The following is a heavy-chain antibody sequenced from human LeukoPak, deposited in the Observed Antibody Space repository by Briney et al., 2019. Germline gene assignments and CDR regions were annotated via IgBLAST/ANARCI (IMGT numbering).Heavy chain of an antibody. J-gene: IGHJ6*03. Sequence: QPGGSLRLSCAASGFTFSSYWMHWVRQAPGKGLVWVSRINSDGSSTSYADSVKGRFTISRDNAKNTLYLQMNSLRAEDTAVYYRARGDYGDYFYYMDVWGKGTTVTVSS. CDR2: INSDGSST. CDR3: ARGDYGDYFYYMDV. D-gene: IGHD4-17*01. V-gene: IGHV3-74*01. CDR1: GFTFSSYW.